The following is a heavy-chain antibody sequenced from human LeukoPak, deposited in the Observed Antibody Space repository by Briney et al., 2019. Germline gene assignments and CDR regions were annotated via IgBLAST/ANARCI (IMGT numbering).Heavy chain of an antibody. V-gene: IGHV4-39*01. D-gene: IGHD3-10*01. CDR2: IYYSGST. Sequence: PSETLSLTCTVSGGSISSSSYYWGWIRQPPGKGLEWIGSIYYSGSTYYNPSLKSQVTISVDTSKNQFSLKLSSVTAADTAVYYCARHGEGFYYFDYWGQGTLVTVSS. CDR1: GGSISSSSYY. CDR3: ARHGEGFYYFDY. J-gene: IGHJ4*02.